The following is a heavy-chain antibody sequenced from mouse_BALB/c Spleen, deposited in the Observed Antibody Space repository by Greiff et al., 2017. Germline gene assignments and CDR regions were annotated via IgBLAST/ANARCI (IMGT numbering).Heavy chain of an antibody. CDR2: INSNGGST. V-gene: IGHV5-6-3*01. J-gene: IGHJ3*01. CDR1: GFTFSSYG. D-gene: IGHD2-10*02. Sequence: EVKLEESGGGLVQPGGSLKLSCAASGFTFSSYGMSWVRQTPDKRLELVATINSNGGSTYYPDSVKGRFTISRDNAKNTLYLQMSSLKSEDTAMYYCAREEYGNWIAYWGQGTLVTVSA. CDR3: AREEYGNWIAY.